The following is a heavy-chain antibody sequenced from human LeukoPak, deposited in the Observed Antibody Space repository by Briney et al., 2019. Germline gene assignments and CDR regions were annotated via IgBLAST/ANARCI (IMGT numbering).Heavy chain of an antibody. Sequence: SETLSLTCTVSGGSVSSGRHYWSWIRQPPGKTLEWIGCIYSSGSTNYNPSLKSRVTISVDKSKNQFSLKLSSVTAADTAVYYCARGYNIAAAGTFDYWGQGTLVTVSS. D-gene: IGHD6-13*01. J-gene: IGHJ4*02. V-gene: IGHV4-61*01. CDR1: GGSVSSGRHY. CDR3: ARGYNIAAAGTFDY. CDR2: IYSSGST.